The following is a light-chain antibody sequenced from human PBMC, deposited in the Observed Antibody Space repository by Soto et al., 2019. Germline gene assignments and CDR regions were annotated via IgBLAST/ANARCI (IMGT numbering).Light chain of an antibody. Sequence: DVQMTQSPSTLSASVGDRVTITCRASQSVRSWLAWYQQKPGKAPKVLIYKASTLESGVPSRFSGSGSGTEFTLTIISLQPDYFVTYYCQHYNSYSLFTFGPGTKVDI. J-gene: IGKJ3*01. V-gene: IGKV1-5*03. CDR3: QHYNSYSLFT. CDR1: QSVRSW. CDR2: KAS.